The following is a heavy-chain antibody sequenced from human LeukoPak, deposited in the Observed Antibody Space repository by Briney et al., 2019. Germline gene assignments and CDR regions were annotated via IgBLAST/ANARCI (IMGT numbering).Heavy chain of an antibody. CDR2: IIPIFGTA. J-gene: IGHJ6*03. CDR1: GGTFSSYA. V-gene: IGHV1-69*06. CDR3: ARDSSGSSSWFGDYYYYYYMDV. D-gene: IGHD6-13*01. Sequence: ASVKVSCKASGGTFSSYAISWVRQAPGQGLEWMGGIIPIFGTANYAQKFQGRVTITADKSTSTAYMELSSLRSEDTAVYYCARDSSGSSSWFGDYYYYYYMDVWGKGTTVTVSS.